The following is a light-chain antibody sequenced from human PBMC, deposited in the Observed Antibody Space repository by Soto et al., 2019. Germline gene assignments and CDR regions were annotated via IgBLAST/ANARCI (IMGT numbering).Light chain of an antibody. Sequence: IVMTQSPATLSVSPGERATLSCRASQSVSSKLAWYQQKPGQAPRLLRYGASTRATGIPARFSGSGSGTEFTLTISSLKSEDFAVYYCQQYNNWHTWTFGHGTKVDI. V-gene: IGKV3-15*01. CDR1: QSVSSK. J-gene: IGKJ1*01. CDR3: QQYNNWHTWT. CDR2: GAS.